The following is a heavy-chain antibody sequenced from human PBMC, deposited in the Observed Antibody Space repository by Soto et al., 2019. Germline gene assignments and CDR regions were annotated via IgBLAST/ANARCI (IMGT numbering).Heavy chain of an antibody. CDR2: INPNSGGT. CDR1: GYTFTGYY. CDR3: ANMLKPGIAVAGTYAFDI. V-gene: IGHV1-2*02. J-gene: IGHJ3*02. Sequence: ASVKVSCKASGYTFTGYYMHWVRQAPGQGLEWMGWINPNSGGTNYAQKFQGRVTMTRDTSISTAYMELSRLRSDDTAVYYCANMLKPGIAVAGTYAFDIWGQGTMVTV. D-gene: IGHD6-19*01.